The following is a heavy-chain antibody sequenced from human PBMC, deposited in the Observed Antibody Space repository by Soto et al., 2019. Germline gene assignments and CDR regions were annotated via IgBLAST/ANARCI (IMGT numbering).Heavy chain of an antibody. CDR1: GFTFSSYG. CDR3: ARDLIAKESRVRVRYYYYGMDV. V-gene: IGHV3-33*01. J-gene: IGHJ6*02. D-gene: IGHD3-3*01. CDR2: IWYDGSNK. Sequence: QVQLVESGGGVVQPGRSLRLSCAASGFTFSSYGMHWVRQAPGKGLEWVAVIWYDGSNKYYADSVKGRFTISRDNSKNTLYQKMNSLRAEDTAVYYCARDLIAKESRVRVRYYYYGMDVWGQGTTVTVSS.